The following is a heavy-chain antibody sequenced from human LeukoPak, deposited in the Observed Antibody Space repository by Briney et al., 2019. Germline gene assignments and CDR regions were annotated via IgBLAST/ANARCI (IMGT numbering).Heavy chain of an antibody. D-gene: IGHD2-15*01. CDR1: GFTFSNYW. CDR3: VRPELPGWSVLFDF. V-gene: IGHV3-7*01. Sequence: PGGSLRLSCAASGFTFSNYWMSWVRQAPGKGLEWVANRNQDGSEKYYADSVKGRFTISGDNAKNSLYLQMNSLRAEDTSVYFCVRPELPGWSVLFDFWGQGTLVTVSS. J-gene: IGHJ4*02. CDR2: RNQDGSEK.